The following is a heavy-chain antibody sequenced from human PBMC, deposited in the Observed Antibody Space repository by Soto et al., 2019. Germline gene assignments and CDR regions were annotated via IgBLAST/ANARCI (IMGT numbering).Heavy chain of an antibody. D-gene: IGHD2-2*01. CDR1: GFTFSSYA. CDR3: AKDPMSSRVVPAANRWFDP. V-gene: IGHV3-23*01. CDR2: ISGSGGST. J-gene: IGHJ5*02. Sequence: GGSLRLSCAASGFTFSSYAMSWVRQAPGKGLEWVSAISGSGGSTYYADSVKGRFTISRDNSKNTLYLQMNSLRAEDTAVYYCAKDPMSSRVVPAANRWFDPWGQGTPVTVSS.